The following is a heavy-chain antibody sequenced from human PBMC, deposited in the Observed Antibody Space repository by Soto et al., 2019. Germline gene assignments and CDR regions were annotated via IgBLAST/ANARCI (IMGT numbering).Heavy chain of an antibody. CDR3: AKDRSVDTRDWFDP. CDR2: ITGSGGST. CDR1: GFTFGTYA. Sequence: GGSLRLSCAASGFTFGTYAMNWVRQAPGKGLEWVSGITGSGGSTYYANSVKGRFTISRDNSENTLDLQMNSLRGDDTAVYYCAKDRSVDTRDWFDPWGQGILVTVSS. J-gene: IGHJ5*02. V-gene: IGHV3-23*01. D-gene: IGHD5-18*01.